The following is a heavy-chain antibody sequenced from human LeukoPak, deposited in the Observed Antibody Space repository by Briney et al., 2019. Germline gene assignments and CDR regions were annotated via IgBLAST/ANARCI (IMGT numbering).Heavy chain of an antibody. D-gene: IGHD6-19*01. CDR2: ITTKRSNYAA. CDR1: GFTFSDSD. Sequence: PGGSLSLSCAASGFTFSDSDIHWVRPASGKGLEWVGRITTKRSNYAAAYTASVKGRFTISRHDSENTAYMQMNSLKTEDTALYYCTTYRSGHYWGQGTLVTVSS. J-gene: IGHJ4*02. V-gene: IGHV3-73*01. CDR3: TTYRSGHY.